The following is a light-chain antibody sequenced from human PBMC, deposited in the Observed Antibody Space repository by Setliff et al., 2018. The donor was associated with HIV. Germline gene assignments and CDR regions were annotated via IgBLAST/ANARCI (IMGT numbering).Light chain of an antibody. Sequence: QSVLTQPASVSAAPGLAITISCTGTNSDVGYYNYISWYQQHPGKAPKLIISEVTKRPSGVPDRFSGSKSGNTASLTVSGLQAEDEADYYCSSYGGNNNYVFGTGTKVTVL. CDR3: SSYGGNNNYV. CDR2: EVT. V-gene: IGLV2-8*01. J-gene: IGLJ1*01. CDR1: NSDVGYYNY.